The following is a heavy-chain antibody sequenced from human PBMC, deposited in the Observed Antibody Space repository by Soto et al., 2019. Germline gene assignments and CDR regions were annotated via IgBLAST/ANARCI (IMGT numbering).Heavy chain of an antibody. V-gene: IGHV4-39*01. CDR3: PRQGSPPAGMAWFAP. CDR1: GGSIRSSSDY. Sequence: SETLCLTCTVAGGSIRSSSDYWAWLRQSPGKGLTWIGSVSSSGGTFYNPSLKSGITISEDTAKNQVSLKMASVTAADTAIYYCPRQGSPPAGMAWFAPWGPGTPVPVSS. CDR2: VSSSGGT. J-gene: IGHJ5*02. D-gene: IGHD2-2*01.